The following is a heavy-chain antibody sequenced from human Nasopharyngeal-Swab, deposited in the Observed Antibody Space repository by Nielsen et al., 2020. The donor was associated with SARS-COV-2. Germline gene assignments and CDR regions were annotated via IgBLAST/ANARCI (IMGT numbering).Heavy chain of an antibody. Sequence: WIRQPPGKGLEWVAVIWYDGSNKYYADSVKGRFTISRDNSKNTLYLQMNSLRAEDTAVYYCARDRVTMVQGVIIGLDYWGQGTLVTVSS. J-gene: IGHJ4*02. CDR2: IWYDGSNK. D-gene: IGHD3-10*01. V-gene: IGHV3-33*01. CDR3: ARDRVTMVQGVIIGLDY.